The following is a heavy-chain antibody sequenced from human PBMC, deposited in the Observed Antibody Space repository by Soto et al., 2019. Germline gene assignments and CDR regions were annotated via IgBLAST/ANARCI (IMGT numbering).Heavy chain of an antibody. CDR1: GGSVSSNY. CDR2: IYTSGST. CDR3: ARDGGSYPTEWFDP. J-gene: IGHJ5*02. D-gene: IGHD1-26*01. V-gene: IGHV4-4*07. Sequence: QVQLQESGPGLVKPSETLSLTCTVSGGSVSSNYWSWIRQPAGKGLEWIGRIYTSGSTNYNPSLKSRVTMSVDTSKNQFSPKLSSVTAADTAVYYCARDGGSYPTEWFDPWGQGTLVTVSS.